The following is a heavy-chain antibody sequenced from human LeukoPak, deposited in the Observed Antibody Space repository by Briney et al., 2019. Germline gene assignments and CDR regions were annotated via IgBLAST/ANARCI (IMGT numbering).Heavy chain of an antibody. CDR3: ARRVGYIAAAGARRYYFDY. J-gene: IGHJ4*02. CDR2: IYYSGST. CDR1: GGSISSYY. V-gene: IGHV4-59*08. D-gene: IGHD6-13*01. Sequence: SETLSLTCTVSGGSISSYYWSWIRQPPGKGLEWIGYIYYSGSTNYNPSLKSRVTISVDTSNNQFSLKLSSVTAADTAVYYCARRVGYIAAAGARRYYFDYWGQGTLVTVSS.